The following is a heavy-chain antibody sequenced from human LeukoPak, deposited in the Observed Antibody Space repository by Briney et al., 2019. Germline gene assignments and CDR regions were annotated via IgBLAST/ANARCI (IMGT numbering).Heavy chain of an antibody. D-gene: IGHD3-22*01. Sequence: GGSLRLSCAASGFTFSSYSMNWVRQAPGKGLEWVSSISSSSSYIYYADSVKGRFTISRDNAKNSLYLQMNSLRAEDTAVYYCARDGQGTKYYYDSSRYYPFDYWGQGTLVTVSS. J-gene: IGHJ4*02. CDR1: GFTFSSYS. V-gene: IGHV3-21*01. CDR3: ARDGQGTKYYYDSSRYYPFDY. CDR2: ISSSSSYI.